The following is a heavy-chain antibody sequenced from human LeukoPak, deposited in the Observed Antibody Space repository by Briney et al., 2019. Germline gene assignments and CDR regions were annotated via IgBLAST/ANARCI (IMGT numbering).Heavy chain of an antibody. Sequence: GGSLRLSCAASGFTFSSYWMSWVRQAPGKGLEWVANIKQDGSEKYYVDSVKGRFTISRDNAKNSLYLQMNSLRAEDTAVYYCARDSYGSGSYSYYYYMDVWGKGTTVTISS. D-gene: IGHD3-10*01. CDR2: IKQDGSEK. CDR3: ARDSYGSGSYSYYYYMDV. CDR1: GFTFSSYW. J-gene: IGHJ6*03. V-gene: IGHV3-7*01.